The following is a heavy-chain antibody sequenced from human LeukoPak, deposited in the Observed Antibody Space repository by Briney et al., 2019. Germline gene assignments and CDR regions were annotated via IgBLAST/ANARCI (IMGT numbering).Heavy chain of an antibody. CDR3: AMIGGGSGSLNWFDP. J-gene: IGHJ5*02. CDR1: VYTFTSYV. D-gene: IGHD3-10*01. CDR2: ISAYNGNT. Sequence: ASATVSCTPSVYTFTSYVISCVPQAPEQGLEGRGWISAYNGNTNYAEKRQGRVTMTTDTSTSTAYMELRSLRSDDTAVYYCAMIGGGSGSLNWFDPWGQGTLVTVSS. V-gene: IGHV1-18*01.